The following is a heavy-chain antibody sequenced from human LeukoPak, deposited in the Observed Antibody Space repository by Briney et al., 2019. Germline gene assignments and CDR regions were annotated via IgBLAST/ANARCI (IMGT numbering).Heavy chain of an antibody. CDR3: ARDQTGQWLVESEAIDY. Sequence: GASVKVSCKASGYTFTSYGISWVRQAPGQGLEWMGWISAYNGNTNYAQKLQGRVTMTTDTSTSTAYMELRSLRSDDTAVYYCARDQTGQWLVESEAIDYWGQGTLVTVSS. D-gene: IGHD6-19*01. CDR2: ISAYNGNT. CDR1: GYTFTSYG. V-gene: IGHV1-18*01. J-gene: IGHJ4*02.